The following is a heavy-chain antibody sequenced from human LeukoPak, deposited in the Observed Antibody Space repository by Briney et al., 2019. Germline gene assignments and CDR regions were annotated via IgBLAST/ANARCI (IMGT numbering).Heavy chain of an antibody. CDR2: ISADGST. Sequence: PGRSLRLSCAASGFTFSSYAMNWVRQAPGKGLEWVSSISADGSTYYADSVKGRFAVSRDSSKNTLYLQMNSLRVEDTALYYCARETYRHLDLHSWGQGTLVTVSS. J-gene: IGHJ4*02. CDR1: GFTFSSYA. CDR3: ARETYRHLDLHS. D-gene: IGHD2-21*01. V-gene: IGHV3-23*01.